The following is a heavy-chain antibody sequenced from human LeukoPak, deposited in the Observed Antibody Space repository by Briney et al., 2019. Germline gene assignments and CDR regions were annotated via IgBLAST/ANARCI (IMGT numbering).Heavy chain of an antibody. D-gene: IGHD5-18*01. CDR2: IYSGGST. V-gene: IGHV3-53*01. J-gene: IGHJ4*02. CDR3: ATFGYSYGPANYYFDY. CDR1: GFTVSSNY. Sequence: GGSLRLSCAASGFTVSSNYMSWVRQAPGKGLEWVSVIYSGGSTYYADSVKGRFTISRDNSKNTLYLQMNSLRAEDTAVYYCATFGYSYGPANYYFDYWGQGTLVTVSS.